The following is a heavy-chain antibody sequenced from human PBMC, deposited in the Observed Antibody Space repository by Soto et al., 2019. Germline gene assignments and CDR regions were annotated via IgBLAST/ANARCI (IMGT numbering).Heavy chain of an antibody. D-gene: IGHD1-26*01. J-gene: IGHJ4*02. V-gene: IGHV3-30*18. CDR2: ISSDGSIK. CDR3: SKDNSGTYYWLDY. CDR1: GFTFSTYG. Sequence: QVQLVESGGGVVQPGRSLRLSCAASGFTFSTYGMHWVRQAPGKGLEWVAVISSDGSIKYYADSMKGRFTISRDNSKNTLYLQMNTLRPEDTAVYYCSKDNSGTYYWLDYWGLGTLVTVSS.